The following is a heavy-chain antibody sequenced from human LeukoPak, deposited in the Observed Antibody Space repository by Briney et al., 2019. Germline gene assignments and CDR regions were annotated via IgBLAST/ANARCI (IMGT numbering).Heavy chain of an antibody. Sequence: SETLSLTCTVSGGSITSYYWSWIRQPAGKGLEWIGCIYSTGSTNYNPSLKSRVTMSVDTSKNHLSLKLSSVTAADTAVYYCARGDLTYYYDSSGYWPLDYWGQGTLVTVSS. CDR1: GGSITSYY. CDR2: IYSTGST. V-gene: IGHV4-4*07. J-gene: IGHJ4*02. CDR3: ARGDLTYYYDSSGYWPLDY. D-gene: IGHD3-22*01.